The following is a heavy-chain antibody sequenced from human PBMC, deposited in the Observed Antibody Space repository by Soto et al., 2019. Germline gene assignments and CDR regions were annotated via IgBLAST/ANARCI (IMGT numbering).Heavy chain of an antibody. CDR1: GYTFMNYG. CDR2: INDYNGKT. CDR3: ARVPVPTYFDY. J-gene: IGHJ4*02. V-gene: IGHV1-18*01. Sequence: QVQLVQSGGEVAKPGASVKVSCKASGYTFMNYGINWVRQAPGLGLEWMGCINDYNGKTNYAQKFQARVTMTTDTSTNSVYMELRSLRSDDTAVYYCARVPVPTYFDYWGQGTLVIVSS.